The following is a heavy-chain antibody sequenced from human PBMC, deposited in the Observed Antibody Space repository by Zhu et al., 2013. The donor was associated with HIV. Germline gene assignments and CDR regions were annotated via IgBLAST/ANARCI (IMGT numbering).Heavy chain of an antibody. CDR2: MNPNSGNT. V-gene: IGHV1-8*01. J-gene: IGHJ5*02. Sequence: QVQLVQSGAEVKKPGASVKVSCKASGYTFTSYDINWVRQATGQGLEWMGWMNPNSGNTGYAQKFQGRVTMTRNTSISTAYMELSSLRSEDTAVYYCARKARGGPWFGELWRSKGLVPTPWGQGTLVHRLL. CDR3: ARKARGGPWFGELWRSKGLVPTP. D-gene: IGHD3-10*01. CDR1: GYTFTSYD.